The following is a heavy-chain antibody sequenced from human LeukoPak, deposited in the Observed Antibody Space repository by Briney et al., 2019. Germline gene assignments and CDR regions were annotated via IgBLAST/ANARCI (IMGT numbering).Heavy chain of an antibody. CDR2: INPNSGGT. V-gene: IGHV1-2*02. CDR3: ARVGVFGVVIKN. CDR1: GYTFTGYY. Sequence: ASVKASCKASGYTFTGYYMHWVRQAPGQGLEWMGWINPNSGGTNYAQKFQGRVTMTRDTSISTAYMELSRLRSDDTAVYYCARVGVFGVVIKNWGQGTLVTVSS. D-gene: IGHD3-3*01. J-gene: IGHJ4*02.